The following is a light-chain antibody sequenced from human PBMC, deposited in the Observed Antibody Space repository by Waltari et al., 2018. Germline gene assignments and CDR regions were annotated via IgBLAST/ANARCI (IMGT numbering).Light chain of an antibody. Sequence: DIQMTQSPSSVSASVGDRVTITCRASQNIRNYLNWYQQKPGEAPKLLIYAASTLQSAVPSRFSGSGSGTEFTLTISSLQPEDFATYYCQHLNSYPITFGQGTRLDIK. CDR1: QNIRNY. V-gene: IGKV1-9*01. CDR3: QHLNSYPIT. J-gene: IGKJ5*01. CDR2: AAS.